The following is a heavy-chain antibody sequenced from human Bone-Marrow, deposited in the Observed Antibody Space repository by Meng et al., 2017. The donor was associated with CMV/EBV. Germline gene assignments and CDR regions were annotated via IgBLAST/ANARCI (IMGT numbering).Heavy chain of an antibody. CDR3: ATNNEGGYSRY. J-gene: IGHJ4*02. Sequence: EQLVQSAAEVKRSGGTVTVSCKASGYTFTGYYLHWVRRAPGQGLEWMGWINPDSGGTNYAQRFQGWVTMTRDTSISTAYMELSRLRSDDTAVFHCATNNEGGYSRYWGQGTLVTVSS. D-gene: IGHD6-13*01. CDR1: GYTFTGYY. V-gene: IGHV1-2*04. CDR2: INPDSGGT.